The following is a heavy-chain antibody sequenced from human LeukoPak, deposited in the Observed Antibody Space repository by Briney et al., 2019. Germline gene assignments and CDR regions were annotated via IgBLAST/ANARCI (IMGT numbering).Heavy chain of an antibody. CDR3: ARGDSSSWYLLNYYYGMDV. J-gene: IGHJ6*02. CDR2: IKHSGST. D-gene: IGHD6-13*01. CDR1: GGSFSGYY. V-gene: IGHV4-34*01. Sequence: SETLSLTCAVYGGSFSGYYWSWIRQPPGKGLEWIGEIKHSGSTNYNPSLKSRVTISVDTSKNQFSLKLSSVTAADTAVYYCARGDSSSWYLLNYYYGMDVWGQGTTVTVSS.